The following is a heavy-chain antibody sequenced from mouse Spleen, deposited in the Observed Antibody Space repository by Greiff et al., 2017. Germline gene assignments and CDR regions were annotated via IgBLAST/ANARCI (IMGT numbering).Heavy chain of an antibody. J-gene: IGHJ3*01. CDR3: TRSSAWFAY. Sequence: QVQLQQSGAELVRPGASVTLSCTASGFTFTDYEMHWVKQTPVHGLEWIGSIDPETGGTAYNQKFKGKAILTADKSSSTAYMELRSLTSEDSAVYYCTRSSAWFAYWGQGTLVTVSA. CDR1: GFTFTDYE. V-gene: IGHV1-15*01. CDR2: IDPETGGT.